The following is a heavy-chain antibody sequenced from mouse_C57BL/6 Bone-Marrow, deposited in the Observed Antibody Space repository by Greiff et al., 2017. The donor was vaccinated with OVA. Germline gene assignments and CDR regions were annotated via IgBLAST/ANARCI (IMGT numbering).Heavy chain of an antibody. J-gene: IGHJ3*01. CDR1: GYTFTDYE. CDR2: IDPETGGT. D-gene: IGHD1-2*01. Sequence: VKLVESGAELVRPGASVTLSCKASGYTFTDYEMHWVKQTPVHGLEWIGAIDPETGGTAYNQKFKGKAILTADKSSSTAYMELRSLTSEDSAVYYCTRKGLRPWFAYWGQGTLVTVSA. CDR3: TRKGLRPWFAY. V-gene: IGHV1-15*01.